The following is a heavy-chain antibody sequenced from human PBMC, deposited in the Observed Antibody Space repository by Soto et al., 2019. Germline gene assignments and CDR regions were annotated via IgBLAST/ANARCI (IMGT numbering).Heavy chain of an antibody. D-gene: IGHD6-19*01. V-gene: IGHV1-2*02. CDR2: INPNSGGT. CDR1: GYTFTGYD. Sequence: QVQLVQSGAAVKKPGASVKVSCKASGYTFTGYDMHWVRQAPGQGLEWMGWINPNSGGTNYAQKFQGRVTMTRDTSISTAYMELSRLRSDDTAVYYFAREGWYGDYYYGMYVWGQGTTVTVSS. J-gene: IGHJ6*02. CDR3: AREGWYGDYYYGMYV.